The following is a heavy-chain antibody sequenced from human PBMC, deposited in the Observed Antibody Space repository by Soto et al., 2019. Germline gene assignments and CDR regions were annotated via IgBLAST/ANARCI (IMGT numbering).Heavy chain of an antibody. Sequence: EVQLVESGGGLVKPGGSLRLSCAASGFTFTNAWMSWVRQAPGKGLEWVGRIKSKTDGGTTEYPAPVKGRFTISRDDSKNTLSLQMDSLKTEDTGLYYCNTDRGLTELVIFASWGLGTLVTVSS. CDR2: IKSKTDGGTT. J-gene: IGHJ4*02. V-gene: IGHV3-15*01. CDR3: NTDRGLTELVIFAS. D-gene: IGHD1-7*01. CDR1: GFTFTNAW.